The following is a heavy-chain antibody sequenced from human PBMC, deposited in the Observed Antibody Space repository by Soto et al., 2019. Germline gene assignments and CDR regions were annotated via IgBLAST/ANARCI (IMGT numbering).Heavy chain of an antibody. D-gene: IGHD3-10*01. J-gene: IGHJ4*02. CDR3: ARDAGPLNY. V-gene: IGHV3-23*01. Sequence: EVQLLESGGGLVQPGGSLRLSCAASGFTFITYGMTWVRQAPGKGLEYVSSITGSGAGTYYAESVKGRFTISRDNSNNKIYLQMNTPRADDTAIYYCARDAGPLNYWGQGTLVTVSS. CDR2: ITGSGAGT. CDR1: GFTFITYG.